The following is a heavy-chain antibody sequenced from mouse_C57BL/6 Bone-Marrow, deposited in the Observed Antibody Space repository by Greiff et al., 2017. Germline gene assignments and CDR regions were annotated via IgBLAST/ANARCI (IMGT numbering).Heavy chain of an antibody. CDR3: ARYCYYFLDYAMDY. D-gene: IGHD2-3*01. J-gene: IGHJ4*01. CDR2: ISNLAYSI. V-gene: IGHV5-15*01. Sequence: DVHLVESGGGLVQPGGSLKLSCAASGFTFSDYGMAWVRQAPRKGPEWVAFISNLAYSIYYADTVTGRFTISRENAKNTLYLEMSSLRSEDTAMYYCARYCYYFLDYAMDYWGQGTSVTVSS. CDR1: GFTFSDYG.